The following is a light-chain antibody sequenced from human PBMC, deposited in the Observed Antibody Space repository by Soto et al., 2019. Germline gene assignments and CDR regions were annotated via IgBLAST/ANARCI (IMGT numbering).Light chain of an antibody. CDR1: SSDVGGYNF. Sequence: QSALTQPPSASGSPGQSVTISCTGTSSDVGGYNFVSWYQHHPGKAPKLIIYEVNKRPSGVPNRFSGSKSGNTASLTVSGPQAEDEADYSRNSYAGSNIYVFGTGTKLTVL. V-gene: IGLV2-8*01. CDR3: NSYAGSNIYV. J-gene: IGLJ1*01. CDR2: EVN.